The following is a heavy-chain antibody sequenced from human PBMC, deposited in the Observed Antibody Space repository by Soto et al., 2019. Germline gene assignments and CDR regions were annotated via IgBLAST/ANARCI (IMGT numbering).Heavy chain of an antibody. CDR1: GGSFSDYY. Sequence: PSETLSLTCAVYGGSFSDYYWSWIRQPPGKGLEWIGEINPSGSTNYNPSLKSRVTISVDTSKNQFSLKLSSVTAADTAVYYCARGPPGYSSSWYDYWGQGALVTVSS. V-gene: IGHV4-34*01. CDR2: INPSGST. J-gene: IGHJ4*02. CDR3: ARGPPGYSSSWYDY. D-gene: IGHD6-13*01.